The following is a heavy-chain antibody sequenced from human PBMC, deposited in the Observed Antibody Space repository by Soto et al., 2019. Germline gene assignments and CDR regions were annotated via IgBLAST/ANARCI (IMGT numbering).Heavy chain of an antibody. CDR3: AKDSWYGSVY. V-gene: IGHV3-23*01. J-gene: IGHJ4*02. Sequence: EVQLLESGGGLVQPGGSLRLSCAASGFTFSSYAMGWVRQAPGKGLEWVSAISGSGGSTYYADSVKGRFTISRDNTKYALYLQMNSLSAEDTAVYYCAKDSWYGSVYRGQGDLVTVSP. CDR1: GFTFSSYA. D-gene: IGHD6-13*01. CDR2: ISGSGGST.